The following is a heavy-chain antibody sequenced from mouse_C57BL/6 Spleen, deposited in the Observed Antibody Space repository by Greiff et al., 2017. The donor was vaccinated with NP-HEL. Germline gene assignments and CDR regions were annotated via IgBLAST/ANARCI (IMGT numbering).Heavy chain of an antibody. CDR2: INPSSGYT. V-gene: IGHV1-4*01. D-gene: IGHD1-1*01. CDR3: AIGYYGSSYDY. CDR1: GYTFTSYT. J-gene: IGHJ2*01. Sequence: VQLQQSGAELARPGASVKMSCKASGYTFTSYTMHWVKQRPGQGLEWIGYINPSSGYTKYNQKFKDKATLTADKSSSTAYMQLSSLTSEDSAVYYCAIGYYGSSYDYWGQGTTLTVSS.